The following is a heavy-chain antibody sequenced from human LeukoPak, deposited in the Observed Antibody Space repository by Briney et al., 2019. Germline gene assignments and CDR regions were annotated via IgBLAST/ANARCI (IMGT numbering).Heavy chain of an antibody. D-gene: IGHD2-15*01. CDR1: GFTFSDYY. V-gene: IGHV3-11*01. CDR3: AGSKYAFDI. J-gene: IGHJ3*02. CDR2: ISSSGSTI. Sequence: GGSPRLSCAASGFTFSDYYMSWIRQAPGKGLEGVSYISSSGSTIYYADSVKGRFTISRDNAKDSLYLQMNSLRAEDTAVYYCAGSKYAFDIWGQGTMVTVSS.